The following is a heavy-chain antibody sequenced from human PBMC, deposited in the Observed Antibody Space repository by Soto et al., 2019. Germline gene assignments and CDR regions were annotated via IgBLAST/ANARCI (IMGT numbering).Heavy chain of an antibody. J-gene: IGHJ3*02. CDR1: GFTFSRYW. V-gene: IGHV3-7*01. D-gene: IGHD5-18*01. CDR3: ARGDTPMITGMDSFDI. Sequence: GGSLRLSCAASGFTFSRYWINWFRHAPGKGLEWVANIKQDGTEKNYVDSVKGRFTISRDNARKSLYLQMDSLRAEDTAVYFCARGDTPMITGMDSFDIWGQGTMVTVSS. CDR2: IKQDGTEK.